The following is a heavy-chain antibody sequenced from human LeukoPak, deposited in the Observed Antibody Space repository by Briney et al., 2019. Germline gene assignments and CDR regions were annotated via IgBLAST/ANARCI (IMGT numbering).Heavy chain of an antibody. D-gene: IGHD1-26*01. J-gene: IGHJ3*02. V-gene: IGHV3-49*04. Sequence: GGSLRLSCTASGFTFGDYAMSWVRQAPGKGLEWVGFIRSKAYGGTTEYAASVKGRFTISRDDSKSIAYLQMNSLKTEDTAVYYCTRDRSGSYLVDAFDIWGQGTMVTVSS. CDR2: IRSKAYGGTT. CDR3: TRDRSGSYLVDAFDI. CDR1: GFTFGDYA.